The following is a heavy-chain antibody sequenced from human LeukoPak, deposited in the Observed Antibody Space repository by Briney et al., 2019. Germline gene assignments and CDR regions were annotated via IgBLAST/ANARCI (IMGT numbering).Heavy chain of an antibody. J-gene: IGHJ5*01. CDR3: AKDDGSATMGFDS. CDR2: IIPIFRTT. Sequence: SVTVSCKASGGTFSNYAFSWVRQAPGQGLEWVGGIIPIFRTTNYAEQFQGRVTITTDESTNTAYLDLSSLRSEDTAVYYCAKDDGSATMGFDSWGQGTLVSVSS. D-gene: IGHD1-26*01. V-gene: IGHV1-69*05. CDR1: GGTFSNYA.